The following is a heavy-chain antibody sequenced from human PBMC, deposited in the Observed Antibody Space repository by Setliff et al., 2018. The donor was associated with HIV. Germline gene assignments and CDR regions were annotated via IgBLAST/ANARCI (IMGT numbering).Heavy chain of an antibody. Sequence: SETLSLTCTVSGGSISSYYWSWIRQPPGKGLEWNGYIYYSGSTNYNPSPKNRVTISVDTSKNQFSLTLSHVAVADTAVYYCARGDGSYLDWWGQGTLVTVSS. V-gene: IGHV4-59*01. CDR2: IYYSGST. CDR3: ARGDGSYLDW. D-gene: IGHD1-26*01. CDR1: GGSISSYY. J-gene: IGHJ4*02.